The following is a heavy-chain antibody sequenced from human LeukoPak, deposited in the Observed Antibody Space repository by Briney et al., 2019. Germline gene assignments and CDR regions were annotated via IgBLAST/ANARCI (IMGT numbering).Heavy chain of an antibody. Sequence: ASVKVSCKASGYTFTGYYMHWVRQAPGQGLEWMGWINPNSGGTNYAQKFQGRVTMTRDTSISTAYMELSRLRSDDTAVYYCARDNDILTGHDYWGQGTLVTVSS. CDR3: ARDNDILTGHDY. D-gene: IGHD3-9*01. V-gene: IGHV1-2*02. CDR1: GYTFTGYY. CDR2: INPNSGGT. J-gene: IGHJ4*02.